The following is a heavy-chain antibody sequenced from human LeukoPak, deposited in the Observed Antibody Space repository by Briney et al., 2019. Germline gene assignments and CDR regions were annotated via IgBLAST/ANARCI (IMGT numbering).Heavy chain of an antibody. J-gene: IGHJ4*02. CDR1: GFTFSSYS. CDR3: ARAAKYSNSSGGDY. V-gene: IGHV3-21*01. D-gene: IGHD6-6*01. CDR2: ISSSSSYI. Sequence: GGSLRLSCAASGFTFSSYSMNWVRQAPGKGLEWVSSISSSSSYIYYADSVKGRFTISRDNAKNSLYLQMNSLRAEDTAVYYCARAAKYSNSSGGDYWGQGTLVTVSS.